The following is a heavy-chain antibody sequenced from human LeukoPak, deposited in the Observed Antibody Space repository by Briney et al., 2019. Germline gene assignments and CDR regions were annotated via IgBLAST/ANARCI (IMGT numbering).Heavy chain of an antibody. CDR1: GFTFSSYA. J-gene: IGHJ3*02. V-gene: IGHV3-23*01. Sequence: GGSLRLSCAASGFTFSSYAMNWVRQSPGKGLEWVSHISGSGISTYYADSVKGRFTISRDNSKNTLYLQMNSLRAEDTAVYYCAKDRSIAAGDDAFDIWGQGTMVTVSS. CDR2: ISGSGIST. CDR3: AKDRSIAAGDDAFDI. D-gene: IGHD6-13*01.